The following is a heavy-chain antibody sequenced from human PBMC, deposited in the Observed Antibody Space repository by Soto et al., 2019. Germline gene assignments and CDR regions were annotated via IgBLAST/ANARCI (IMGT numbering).Heavy chain of an antibody. V-gene: IGHV1-46*03. CDR2: INPSGGST. D-gene: IGHD2-2*01. Sequence: ASVKVSCKASGYTFTSYYMHWVRQAPGQGLEWMGIINPSGGSTSYAQKFQGRVTMTRDTSTSTVYMELSSLRSEDTAVYYCATNNPFNCRSTTCIDTRAQDALVTISA. J-gene: IGHJ1*01. CDR1: GYTFTSYY. CDR3: ATNNPFNCRSTTCIDT.